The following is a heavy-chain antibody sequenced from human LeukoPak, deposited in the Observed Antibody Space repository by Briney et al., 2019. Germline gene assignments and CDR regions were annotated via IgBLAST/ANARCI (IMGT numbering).Heavy chain of an antibody. CDR2: IYYSGST. CDR3: ASYLYYDFWSGPPDY. V-gene: IGHV4-39*01. CDR1: GVSISSSSYY. Sequence: PSETLSLTCTVSGVSISSSSYYWGWIRQPPGKGLEWIGSIYYSGSTYYNPSLKSRVTISVDTSKNQFSLKLSSVTAADTAVYYCASYLYYDFWSGPPDYWGQGTLVTVSS. J-gene: IGHJ4*02. D-gene: IGHD3-3*01.